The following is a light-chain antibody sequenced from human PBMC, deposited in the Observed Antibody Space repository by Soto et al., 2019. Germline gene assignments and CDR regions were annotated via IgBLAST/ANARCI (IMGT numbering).Light chain of an antibody. CDR1: QNINGY. CDR3: QQYSAYTLP. CDR2: GAS. Sequence: DIQLTQSPSSLSASVGDRVTITCRASQNINGYLAWYQQKPGKAPKLLIYGASSLISGVPSRFTGGESGTEFTLNISSLQPDDFATYYCQQYSAYTLPFGGGTKV. V-gene: IGKV1-5*03. J-gene: IGKJ4*01.